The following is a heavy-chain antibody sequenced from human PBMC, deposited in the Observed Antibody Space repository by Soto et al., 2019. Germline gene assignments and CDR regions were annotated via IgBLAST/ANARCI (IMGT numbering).Heavy chain of an antibody. J-gene: IGHJ6*02. V-gene: IGHV1-69*01. CDR3: AGGRIVVAGSSAYYGMDV. CDR1: GGNPGNSA. Sequence: QVHLLLQSGAEVKKPGSSVKVSCKASGGNPGNSAISWVRQAPGQGLEWMGGIIPVFGIVSYAQNFQGRVTITADESTSTAYMELSSLRSEDTAVYFCAGGRIVVAGSSAYYGMDVWGQGTTVTVSS. CDR2: IIPVFGIV. D-gene: IGHD6-19*01.